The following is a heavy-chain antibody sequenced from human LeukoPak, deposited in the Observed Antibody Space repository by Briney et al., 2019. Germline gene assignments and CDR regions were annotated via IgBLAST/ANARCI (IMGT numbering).Heavy chain of an antibody. CDR3: ARDLTRIAVAGSGSFDY. V-gene: IGHV3-21*01. CDR1: GFTFSSYS. J-gene: IGHJ4*02. D-gene: IGHD6-19*01. CDR2: ISSSSSYI. Sequence: GGSLRLSCAASGFTFSSYSMNWVRQAPGKGLEWVSSISSSSSYIYYADSVKGRFTIYRDNAKNSLFLQMNSLRAEDTAVYYCARDLTRIAVAGSGSFDYWGQGTLVTVSS.